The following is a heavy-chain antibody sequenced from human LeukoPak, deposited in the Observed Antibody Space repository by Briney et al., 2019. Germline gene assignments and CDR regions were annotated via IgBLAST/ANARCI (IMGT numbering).Heavy chain of an antibody. J-gene: IGHJ6*03. CDR3: ASRGGNYVDYYYMDV. D-gene: IGHD1-26*01. Sequence: GASVKVSCKASGGTFSSYAISWVRQAPGQGLEWMGGIIPIFGTANYAQKFQGRGTINTDEDKSKDYMEMRSLRSEDTAVYYCASRGGNYVDYYYMDVWGKGTTVTVSS. CDR2: IIPIFGTA. V-gene: IGHV1-69*05. CDR1: GGTFSSYA.